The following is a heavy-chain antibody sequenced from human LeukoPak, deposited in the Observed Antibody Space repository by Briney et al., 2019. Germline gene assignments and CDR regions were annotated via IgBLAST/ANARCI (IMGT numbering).Heavy chain of an antibody. CDR1: GFTVSSKY. CDR3: ARVTQLAKGPLDY. V-gene: IGHV3-53*01. J-gene: IGHJ4*02. Sequence: GGSLRLSCAASGFTVSSKYKSWVRQAPGKGLEWVSVIYSGGSGGSTYYGDSVKGRFTISRDNAKNSLYLQMNSLRAEDTAVYYCARVTQLAKGPLDYWGQGTLVTVSS. D-gene: IGHD1-14*01. CDR2: IYSGGSGGST.